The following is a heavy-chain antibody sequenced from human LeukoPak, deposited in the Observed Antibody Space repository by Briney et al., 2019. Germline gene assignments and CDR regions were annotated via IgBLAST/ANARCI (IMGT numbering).Heavy chain of an antibody. V-gene: IGHV4-4*07. CDR3: AGTKNRVYNWFDP. D-gene: IGHD1-1*01. J-gene: IGHJ5*02. CDR1: GGSIDSYY. Sequence: PSETLSLTCTVSGGSIDSYYWSWIRQPAGKGLEWIGRIYASGNTNYNPSLKSRVTMSVDTSKNQFSLKLSSVTAADTAVYYCAGTKNRVYNWFDPWGQGTLVTVSS. CDR2: IYASGNT.